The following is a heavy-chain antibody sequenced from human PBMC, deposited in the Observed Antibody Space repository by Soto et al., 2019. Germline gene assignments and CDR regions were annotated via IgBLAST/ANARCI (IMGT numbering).Heavy chain of an antibody. J-gene: IGHJ6*02. V-gene: IGHV4-39*01. CDR2: IYYSGST. CDR3: ARHGNYDFWSGYPDYYYYYGMDV. CDR1: GGSISSSSYY. D-gene: IGHD3-3*01. Sequence: TLSLTCTVSGGSISSSSYYWGWIRQPPGKGLEWIGSIYYSGSTYYNPSLKSRVTISVDTSKNQFSLKLSSVTAADTAVYYCARHGNYDFWSGYPDYYYYYGMDVWGQGTTVTVSS.